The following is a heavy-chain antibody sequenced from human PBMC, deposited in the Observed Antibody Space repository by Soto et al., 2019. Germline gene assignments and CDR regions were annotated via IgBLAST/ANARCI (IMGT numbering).Heavy chain of an antibody. CDR3: ARHLCPCCFSPQGYPWFDP. CDR1: GASVRDCY. J-gene: IGHJ5*02. D-gene: IGHD2-15*01. CDR2: IYKNGYS. V-gene: IGHV4-59*08. Sequence: SDSLSLTCLVRGASVRDCYWSWIMQSPGQGLDWIGYIYKNGYSSYNPSLRSRATMSLDTSKNQVSLNVTSVTAADTAVYYCARHLCPCCFSPQGYPWFDPWDQATSPTVFS.